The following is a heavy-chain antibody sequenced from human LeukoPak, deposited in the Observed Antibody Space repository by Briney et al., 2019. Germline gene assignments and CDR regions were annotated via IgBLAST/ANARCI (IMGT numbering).Heavy chain of an antibody. CDR2: ISGSGGST. CDR3: ARDRVGATDYFDY. CDR1: GFIFNNYG. J-gene: IGHJ4*02. D-gene: IGHD1-26*01. Sequence: GGSLRLSCTASGFIFNNYGMNWVRQAPGKGLEWVSAISGSGGSTYYADSVKGRFTISRDDSKNTLYLQMNSLRAEDTAVYYCARDRVGATDYFDYWGQGTLVTVSS. V-gene: IGHV3-23*01.